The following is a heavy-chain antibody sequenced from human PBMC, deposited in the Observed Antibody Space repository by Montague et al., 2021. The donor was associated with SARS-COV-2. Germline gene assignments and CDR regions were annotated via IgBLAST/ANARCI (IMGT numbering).Heavy chain of an antibody. V-gene: IGHV4-59*02. D-gene: IGHD1-26*01. CDR3: VRDPAPSGSGTFYDY. CDR1: GDSVSHDF. Sequence: SETLSLTCTVSGDSVSHDFWTWIRQPPGKGLEWICYVYYSRSSSYNPSLRGGVSIAVDTSKNQFSLRLSTVTAADTAIYYCVRDPAPSGSGTFYDYWGQGTLVPVSS. J-gene: IGHJ4*02. CDR2: VYYSRSS.